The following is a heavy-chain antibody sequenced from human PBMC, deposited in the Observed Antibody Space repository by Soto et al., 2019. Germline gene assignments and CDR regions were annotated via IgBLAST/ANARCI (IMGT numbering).Heavy chain of an antibody. Sequence: GGSLRLSCTASGFTFRAYYMNWVRQAPGKGLEWVSSISSTTNYIYYADSMKGRFTVSRDNAKNSVYLEMNSLSAEDTAVYYCARESEDLTSNFDYWGQGTLVTVSS. V-gene: IGHV3-21*01. CDR2: ISSTTNYI. CDR3: ARESEDLTSNFDY. CDR1: GFTFRAYY. J-gene: IGHJ4*02.